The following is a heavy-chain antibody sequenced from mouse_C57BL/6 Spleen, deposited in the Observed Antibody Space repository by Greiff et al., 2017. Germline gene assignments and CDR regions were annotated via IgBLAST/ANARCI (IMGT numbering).Heavy chain of an antibody. CDR1: GFPFSSYG. D-gene: IGHD2-4*01. J-gene: IGHJ2*01. CDR2: IRSGGSYT. CDR3: ARQGGDYEFDY. V-gene: IGHV5-6*02. Sequence: EVKLVESGGDLVKPGGSLKLSCAASGFPFSSYGMSWVRQTPDKRLEWVATIRSGGSYTYYPDSVKGRFTISRDNAKNTLYLQMSSLKSEDTDMYYCARQGGDYEFDYWGQGTTLTVSS.